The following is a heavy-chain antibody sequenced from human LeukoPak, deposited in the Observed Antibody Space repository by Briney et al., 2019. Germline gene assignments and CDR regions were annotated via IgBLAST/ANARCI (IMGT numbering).Heavy chain of an antibody. CDR2: ISGSGGST. J-gene: IGHJ4*02. CDR1: GFSVRTTY. D-gene: IGHD3-10*01. CDR3: AKDFPHYYGSGRPDY. V-gene: IGHV3-23*01. Sequence: GGSLRLSCAASGFSVRTTYMSWVRQAPGKGLEWVSAISGSGGSTYYADSVKGRFTISRDNSKNTLYLQMNSLRAEDTAVYYCAKDFPHYYGSGRPDYWGQGTLVTVSS.